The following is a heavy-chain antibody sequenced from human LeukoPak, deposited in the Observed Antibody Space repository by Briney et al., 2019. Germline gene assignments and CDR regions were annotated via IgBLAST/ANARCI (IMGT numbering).Heavy chain of an antibody. CDR3: ARDQVECTGGTCQSRVGFDF. J-gene: IGHJ4*02. CDR2: IYHSGRS. D-gene: IGHD2-8*02. V-gene: IGHV4-31*03. CDR1: GDSISNGVKY. Sequence: PSETLSLTCTVSGDSISNGVKYWSWIRQHPGRGLEWIGYIYHSGRSYYNPSLKSRITMSVDTSKNQFSLNLGSVTAADTAVYYCARDQVECTGGTCQSRVGFDFWGQGTLVTVSS.